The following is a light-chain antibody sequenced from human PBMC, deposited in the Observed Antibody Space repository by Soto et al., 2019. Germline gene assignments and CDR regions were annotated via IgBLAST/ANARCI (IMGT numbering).Light chain of an antibody. V-gene: IGLV2-14*01. CDR2: DVS. J-gene: IGLJ3*02. CDR1: SSDVGGYNY. CDR3: SSYTGTNSWV. Sequence: QSALTQSASVSGSPGQSITLSCTGTSSDVGGYNYVSWYQQHPGKAPKLIIYDVSNRPSGVSTRFSGSKSGNTASLTISGLQAEDEADYSCSSYTGTNSWVFGGGTKLTVL.